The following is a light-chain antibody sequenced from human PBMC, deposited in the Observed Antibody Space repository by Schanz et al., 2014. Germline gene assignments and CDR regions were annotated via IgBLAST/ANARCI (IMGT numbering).Light chain of an antibody. V-gene: IGKV1-5*03. CDR3: LQSDNLPH. Sequence: DIQMTQSPSTLSASVGDRVTITCRASQSISSWLAWYQQKPGKAPKLLIYKASSLESGVPSRFSGSGSGTAFTFTISTLQPEDIATYYCLQSDNLPHFGGGTKVEVK. CDR1: QSISSW. CDR2: KAS. J-gene: IGKJ4*01.